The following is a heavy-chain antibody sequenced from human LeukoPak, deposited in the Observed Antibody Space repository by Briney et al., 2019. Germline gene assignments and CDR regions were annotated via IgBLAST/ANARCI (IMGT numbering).Heavy chain of an antibody. CDR3: ARGLAGAGSGAVYFDL. J-gene: IGHJ2*01. D-gene: IGHD1-26*01. CDR1: SRSISGYY. Sequence: SETLSLTCTVSSRSISGYYWSWIRQPAGKGLEWIGRIYTSGRTNYNPSLKSRVTMSVDPSKNQFSLKLSSVTAADTAVYYCARGLAGAGSGAVYFDLWGRGTLVTVSS. V-gene: IGHV4-4*07. CDR2: IYTSGRT.